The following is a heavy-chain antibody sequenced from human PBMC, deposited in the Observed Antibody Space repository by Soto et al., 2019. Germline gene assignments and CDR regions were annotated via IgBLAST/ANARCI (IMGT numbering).Heavy chain of an antibody. CDR1: SGSISTSSYI. CDR2: VYYLGNT. Sequence: TXXTLSLAFTVSSGSISTSSYIWGLIRQPPGRGLEWIGSVYYLGNTWYNSSLKSRVAISVDTSKNQFSVELRPVTAADTAEYYCARQSPSGDPDYWGQGTLVTVSS. CDR3: ARQSPSGDPDY. V-gene: IGHV4-39*01. J-gene: IGHJ4*02. D-gene: IGHD4-17*01.